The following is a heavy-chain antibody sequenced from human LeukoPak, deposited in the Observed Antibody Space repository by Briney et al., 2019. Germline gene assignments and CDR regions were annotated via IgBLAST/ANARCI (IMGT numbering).Heavy chain of an antibody. CDR3: ARENIVVVTAIRDAFDI. V-gene: IGHV3-48*02. CDR1: GFPFSSYS. D-gene: IGHD2-21*02. Sequence: PGGSLRLSCAASGFPFSSYSMNWVRQAPGKGLEWVSYISSGSSTIYYADSVKGRFTISRDNAKNSLCLQMNSLRDEDTAVYYCARENIVVVTAIRDAFDIWGQGTMVTVSS. CDR2: ISSGSSTI. J-gene: IGHJ3*02.